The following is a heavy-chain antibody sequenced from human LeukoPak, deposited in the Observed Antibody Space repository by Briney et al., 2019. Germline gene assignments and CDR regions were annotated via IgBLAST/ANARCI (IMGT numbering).Heavy chain of an antibody. CDR2: IYYSGST. J-gene: IGHJ3*02. CDR1: GGSLSSSSYY. Sequence: SETLSLTCPVSGGSLSSSSYYWGWLRQPPGKGLEGIGSIYYSGSTYYNPSLKSRVTISVDTSKNQFSLKLSSVTAADTAVYYCARRGYYYDRSGAFDIWGQGTMVTVSS. D-gene: IGHD3-22*01. V-gene: IGHV4-39*01. CDR3: ARRGYYYDRSGAFDI.